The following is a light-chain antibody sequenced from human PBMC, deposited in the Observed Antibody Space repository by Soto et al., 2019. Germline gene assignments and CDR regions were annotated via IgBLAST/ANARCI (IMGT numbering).Light chain of an antibody. J-gene: IGKJ1*01. Sequence: EIVMTQSPSTLSVSPWERSTLSFMASQSVSSKLAWYQQKPGQAPRLLIYGASSRATGIPDRFSGSGSGTDFTLTISRLEPEDFAVYYCQQYGSSPVAFGQGTKVDI. CDR2: GAS. CDR3: QQYGSSPVA. CDR1: QSVSSK. V-gene: IGKV3-20*01.